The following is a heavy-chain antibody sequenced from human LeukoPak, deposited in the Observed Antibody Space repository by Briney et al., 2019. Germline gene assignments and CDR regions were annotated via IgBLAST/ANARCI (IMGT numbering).Heavy chain of an antibody. CDR2: VNSNGNSA. Sequence: PGGSLRLSCAASGFTFSNYWMHWVRQAPGKGLVWVSRVNSNGNSASYADSVKGRFTISRDNAKNTLYLQMNSLRVEDTAVYYCASPTAATSARNYHDLWGRGTLVTVSP. CDR1: GFTFSNYW. V-gene: IGHV3-74*01. J-gene: IGHJ2*01. CDR3: ASPTAATSARNYHDL. D-gene: IGHD1-26*01.